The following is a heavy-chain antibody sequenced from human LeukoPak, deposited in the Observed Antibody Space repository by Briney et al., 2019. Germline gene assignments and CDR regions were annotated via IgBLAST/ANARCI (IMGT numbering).Heavy chain of an antibody. J-gene: IGHJ4*02. V-gene: IGHV3-7*03. D-gene: IGHD1-1*01. CDR1: GFTFSNYW. Sequence: GGSLRLSCAASGFTFSNYWMTWVRQAPGKGLEWVASINQGGSGKYYVDSVKGRFTISRDNSKNTLYLQMNSLRAEDTAVYYCASGVPKDYWGQGTLVTVSS. CDR3: ASGVPKDY. CDR2: INQGGSGK.